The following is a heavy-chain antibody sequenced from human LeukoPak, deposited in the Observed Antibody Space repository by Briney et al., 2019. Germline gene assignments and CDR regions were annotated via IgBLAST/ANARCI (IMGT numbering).Heavy chain of an antibody. CDR3: AGHHPRNTVDF. Sequence: SETLSLTCTVSGGSISSYYWSWIRQPPGKGLEWIAYISDIGSINYNPSLKSRVTISLDTSKNQFSLKLSSVTAADTAVYYCAGHHPRNTVDFWGQGTLVTISS. CDR1: GGSISSYY. CDR2: ISDIGSI. J-gene: IGHJ4*02. D-gene: IGHD2/OR15-2a*01. V-gene: IGHV4-59*08.